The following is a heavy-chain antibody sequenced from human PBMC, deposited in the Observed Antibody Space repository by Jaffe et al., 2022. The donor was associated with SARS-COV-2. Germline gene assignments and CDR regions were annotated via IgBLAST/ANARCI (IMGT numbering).Heavy chain of an antibody. D-gene: IGHD3-22*01. CDR3: ARGGYYRTYYYYGMDV. CDR1: GFTFSSYW. CDR2: IKQDGSEK. J-gene: IGHJ6*02. V-gene: IGHV3-7*01. Sequence: EVQLVESGGGLVQPGGSLRLSCAASGFTFSSYWMSWVRQAPGKGLEWVANIKQDGSEKYYVDSVKGRFTISRDNAKNSLYLQMNSLRAEDTAVYYCARGGYYRTYYYYGMDVWGQGTTVTVSS.